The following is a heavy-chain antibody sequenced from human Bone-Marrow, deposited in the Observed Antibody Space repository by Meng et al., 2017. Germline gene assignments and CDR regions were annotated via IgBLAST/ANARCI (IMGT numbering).Heavy chain of an antibody. CDR3: ARGPTYYYDSSGYWDY. CDR2: ITGTGDNT. V-gene: IGHV3-23*01. D-gene: IGHD3-22*01. CDR1: GFTFSTYA. J-gene: IGHJ4*02. Sequence: GGSLRLSCAASGFTFSTYAMSWVRQAPGKGLEWVSSITGTGDNTYYADSVKGRFTISRDNSKNTLYLQMNSLRAEDTAVYYCARGPTYYYDSSGYWDYWGQGTLVTVSS.